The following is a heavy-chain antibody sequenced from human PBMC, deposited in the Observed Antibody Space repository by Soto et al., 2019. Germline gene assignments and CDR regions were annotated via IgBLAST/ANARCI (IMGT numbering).Heavy chain of an antibody. Sequence: EVQLVESGGGLVRPGGSLRLSCAASGFTFSDHYMDWVRQAPGKGLEWVGRSRNEAHSYITEYAASVQGRFTISRDDSKNSLYPQINSLKGEDTVVYYCARWTGGACDYWGQGTLVTVSS. D-gene: IGHD3-16*01. V-gene: IGHV3-72*01. CDR1: GFTFSDHY. CDR3: ARWTGGACDY. J-gene: IGHJ4*02. CDR2: SRNEAHSYIT.